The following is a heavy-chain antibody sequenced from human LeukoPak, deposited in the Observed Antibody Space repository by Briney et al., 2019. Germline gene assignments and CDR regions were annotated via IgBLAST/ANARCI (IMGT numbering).Heavy chain of an antibody. D-gene: IGHD1-1*01. CDR2: IYYSGST. J-gene: IGHJ4*02. CDR1: GGSISSYY. Sequence: SETLALTCTVSGGSISSYYWSWIRQPPRKGLEWSRYIYYSGSTNYNPSLKSRVTISVDTSKNQFSLKLSSVTAADTAVYYCARGRLEFDYWGQGTLVTVSS. CDR3: ARGRLEFDY. V-gene: IGHV4-59*01.